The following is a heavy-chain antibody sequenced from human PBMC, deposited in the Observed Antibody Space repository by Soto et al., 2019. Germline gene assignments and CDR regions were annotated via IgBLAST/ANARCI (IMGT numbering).Heavy chain of an antibody. J-gene: IGHJ4*02. CDR1: GGSISSYY. Sequence: PSVTLSLTCTVSGGSISSYYWSWIRQPPGKGLEWIGYIYYSGSTNYNPSLKSRVTISVDTSKNQFSLKLSSVTAADTAVYYCAREGYSGRTYYFDYWGQGTLVTVSS. CDR2: IYYSGST. D-gene: IGHD5-12*01. V-gene: IGHV4-59*01. CDR3: AREGYSGRTYYFDY.